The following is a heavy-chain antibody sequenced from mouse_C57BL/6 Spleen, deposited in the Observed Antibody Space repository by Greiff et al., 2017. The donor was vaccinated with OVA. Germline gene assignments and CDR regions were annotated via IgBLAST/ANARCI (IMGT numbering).Heavy chain of an antibody. CDR3: ASSGYYSNYFDD. CDR1: GYTFTSYW. CDR2: IYPGSGST. D-gene: IGHD2-12*01. Sequence: QVQLQQPGAELVKPGASVKMSCKASGYTFTSYWITWVKQRPGQGLEWIGDIYPGSGSTNYNEKFKSKATLTVDTSSSTAYMQLSSLTSEDSAVYCGASSGYYSNYFDDWGQGTTLTVSS. V-gene: IGHV1-55*01. J-gene: IGHJ2*01.